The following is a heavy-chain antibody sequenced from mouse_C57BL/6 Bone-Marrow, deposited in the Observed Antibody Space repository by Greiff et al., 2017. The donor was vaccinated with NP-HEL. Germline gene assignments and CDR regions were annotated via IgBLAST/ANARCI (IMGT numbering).Heavy chain of an antibody. V-gene: IGHV2-6*01. CDR2: IWGVGST. J-gene: IGHJ3*01. CDR1: GFSLTSYG. CDR3: ASGGFAY. Sequence: VMLVESGPGLVAPSQSLSITCTVSGFSLTSYGVDWVRQSPGKGLEWLGVIWGVGSTNYNSALKSRRSISKDNSKSQVFLKMNRLQTDDTAMYYCASGGFAYWGQGTLVTVSA.